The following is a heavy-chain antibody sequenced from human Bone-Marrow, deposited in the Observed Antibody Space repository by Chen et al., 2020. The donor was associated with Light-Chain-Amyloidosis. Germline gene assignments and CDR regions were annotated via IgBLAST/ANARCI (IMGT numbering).Heavy chain of an antibody. J-gene: IGHJ4*02. Sequence: EVQLVESGGGLVQPGRSLRLSCAGSGFTFDDYAMHWVRQAPGKGLEWVSGISWNSGSIGYADSVKGRFTISRDNAKNSLYLQMNSLRAEDTALYYCAKAIVPAAIGYFDYWGQGTLVTVSS. V-gene: IGHV3-9*01. CDR3: AKAIVPAAIGYFDY. CDR1: GFTFDDYA. CDR2: ISWNSGSI. D-gene: IGHD2-2*02.